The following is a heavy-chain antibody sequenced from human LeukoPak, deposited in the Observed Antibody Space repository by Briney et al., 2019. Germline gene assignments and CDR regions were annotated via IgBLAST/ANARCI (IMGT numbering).Heavy chain of an antibody. V-gene: IGHV1-2*06. D-gene: IGHD3-9*01. CDR3: TRDLTLSGPIGM. CDR1: GYTFTGYA. CDR2: LDPNSGGT. J-gene: IGHJ1*01. Sequence: ASVKVSCKASGYTFTGYAMHWVRQAPGQGLEWVGRLDPNSGGTNYAQDFQGRVTITRDTSNNTAYMELGKIQSDDPAKYYCTRDLTLSGPIGMWGQGTLVTVSA.